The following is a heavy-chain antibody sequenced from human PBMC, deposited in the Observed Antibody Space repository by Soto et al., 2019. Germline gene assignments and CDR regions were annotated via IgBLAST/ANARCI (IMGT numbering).Heavy chain of an antibody. CDR3: ARDDYDSSGPHSYGMDV. J-gene: IGHJ6*02. Sequence: GGSLRLSCAASGFTVSSNYMSWVRQAPGKGLEWVSVIYSGGSTYYADSVKGRFTISRDNSKNTLYLQMNSLRAEDTAVYYCARDDYDSSGPHSYGMDVWGQGTTVTVPS. CDR2: IYSGGST. CDR1: GFTVSSNY. V-gene: IGHV3-53*01. D-gene: IGHD3-22*01.